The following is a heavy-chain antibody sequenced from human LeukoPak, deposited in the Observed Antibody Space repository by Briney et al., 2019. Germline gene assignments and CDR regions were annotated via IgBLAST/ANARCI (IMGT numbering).Heavy chain of an antibody. CDR3: AKDPASRSSSSGRGHFQH. V-gene: IGHV3-30*18. CDR1: GFTFSTYG. J-gene: IGHJ1*01. Sequence: GRSLRLSCAASGFTFSTYGMHWVRQAPGKGLQWVALIVYDGSHKFYADSVTGRFTISRDNSKNTLYLQMNSLRAEDTAVYYCAKDPASRSSSSGRGHFQHWGQGTLVTASS. D-gene: IGHD6-6*01. CDR2: IVYDGSHK.